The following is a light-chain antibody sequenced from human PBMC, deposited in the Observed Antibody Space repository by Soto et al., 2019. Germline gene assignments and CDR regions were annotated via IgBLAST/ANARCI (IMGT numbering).Light chain of an antibody. Sequence: QAVVTQSPSASASLGASVKLTCTLSSGHSSYAIPWLQQQPEKGPRFLMKLNSDGSHNKGGGIPDRFSGSSSGTERYLTISSLPSEEEADYYCQTWGAAIWVFGGGTKLTVL. CDR2: LNSDGSH. CDR1: SGHSSYA. J-gene: IGLJ3*02. V-gene: IGLV4-69*01. CDR3: QTWGAAIWV.